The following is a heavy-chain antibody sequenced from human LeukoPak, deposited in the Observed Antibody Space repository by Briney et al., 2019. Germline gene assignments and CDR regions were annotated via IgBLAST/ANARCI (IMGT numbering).Heavy chain of an antibody. CDR2: INHSGST. V-gene: IGHV4-34*01. D-gene: IGHD6-19*01. CDR1: GGSFSGYF. Sequence: PSGTLSLTCAVYGGSFSGYFWSWIRQPPGKGLEWIGEINHSGSTNYNPSLKSRVTISVDTSKNQLSLRLSSVTAADTAVYYCARVPLSGGWYYFDYWGQGTLVTVSS. CDR3: ARVPLSGGWYYFDY. J-gene: IGHJ4*02.